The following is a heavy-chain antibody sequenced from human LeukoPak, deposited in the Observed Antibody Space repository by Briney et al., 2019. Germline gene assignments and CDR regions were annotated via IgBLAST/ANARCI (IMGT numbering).Heavy chain of an antibody. CDR3: ARDHNGPYTFDY. V-gene: IGHV3-7*01. J-gene: IGHJ4*02. CDR2: IKRDGSEK. Sequence: GGSLRLSCAASGFTFSSYWMSWVRQAPGKGLEWAANIKRDGSEKYYVDSVKGRSTISRDNAKNSLSLQMNSLKVEDTAVYYCARDHNGPYTFDYWGQGTLVTVSS. CDR1: GFTFSSYW. D-gene: IGHD2-2*02.